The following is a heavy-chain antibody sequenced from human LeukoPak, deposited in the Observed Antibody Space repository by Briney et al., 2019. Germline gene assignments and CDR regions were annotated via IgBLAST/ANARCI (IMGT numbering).Heavy chain of an antibody. D-gene: IGHD3-10*01. CDR3: ARGGWFGEFTSLRFDP. V-gene: IGHV4-59*01. CDR1: DDSITIYY. J-gene: IGHJ5*02. CDR2: IYYSGST. Sequence: PSETLSLTCSVSDDSITIYYWTWIRQPPGKGLEWIGYIYYSGSTNYNPSLKSRVTISVDTSKNQFSLKLSFVTAADTAVYYCARGGWFGEFTSLRFDPWGQGTLVTVSS.